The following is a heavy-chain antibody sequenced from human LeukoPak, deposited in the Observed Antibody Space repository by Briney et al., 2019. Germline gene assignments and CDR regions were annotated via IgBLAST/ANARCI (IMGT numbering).Heavy chain of an antibody. V-gene: IGHV3-13*01. D-gene: IGHD1-1*01. Sequence: GGALRLSCAASGFTFNSFDIHWGRPPTGQGVGWGSTIGTASDTYYPGSVEGRFTLSRDNAKNSLYLQMNSLTAGDTAVYYCARGPPRGKYYYMDVWGKGTTVTVSS. CDR1: GFTFNSFD. CDR3: ARGPPRGKYYYMDV. CDR2: IGTASDT. J-gene: IGHJ6*03.